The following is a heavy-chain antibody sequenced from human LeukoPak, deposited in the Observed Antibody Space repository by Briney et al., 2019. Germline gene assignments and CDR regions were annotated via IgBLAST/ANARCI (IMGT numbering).Heavy chain of an antibody. Sequence: GGSLRLSCTASARSLRNYAMYWDRQAPGKGLEFVSAINNYDGHDTYYANSVRGRFTISRDNSKNTLYLQMDSLRSEDMGMYYCVSGVLGAYNWFDPWGQGTLVTVSS. CDR1: ARSLRNYA. J-gene: IGHJ5*02. CDR3: VSGVLGAYNWFDP. CDR2: INNYDGHDT. D-gene: IGHD1-26*01. V-gene: IGHV3-64*01.